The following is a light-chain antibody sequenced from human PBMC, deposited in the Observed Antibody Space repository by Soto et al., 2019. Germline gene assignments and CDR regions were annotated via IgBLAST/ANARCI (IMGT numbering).Light chain of an antibody. CDR1: QSVSSSY. J-gene: IGKJ4*01. CDR2: GAS. CDR3: QLYGGSPLT. Sequence: EIVLTQSPGTLSLSPGERATLSCRASQSVSSSYLAWYQQKPGQAPRLLIYGASSRATGIPDRFSGSGSGTDFTLAISRLEPEDFAVYYCQLYGGSPLTFGGGTKVDI. V-gene: IGKV3-20*01.